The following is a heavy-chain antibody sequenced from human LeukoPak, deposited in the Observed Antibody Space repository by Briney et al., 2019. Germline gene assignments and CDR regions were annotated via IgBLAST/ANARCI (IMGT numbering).Heavy chain of an antibody. J-gene: IGHJ4*02. Sequence: GGSLRLSCAASGFTVSSNYMSWVRQAPGKGLEWVSVIYNGGSTYYADSVKGRFTISRDNSKNTLYLQMNSLRAEDTAVYYCARVVSEDDYVWGSYPTGDYWGQGTLVTVSS. CDR3: ARVVSEDDYVWGSYPTGDY. CDR1: GFTVSSNY. V-gene: IGHV3-66*01. CDR2: IYNGGST. D-gene: IGHD3-16*02.